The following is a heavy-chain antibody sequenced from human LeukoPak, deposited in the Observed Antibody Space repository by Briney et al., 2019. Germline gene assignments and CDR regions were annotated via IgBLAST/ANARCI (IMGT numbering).Heavy chain of an antibody. J-gene: IGHJ4*02. CDR1: GFTFSSYG. D-gene: IGHD2-21*02. CDR3: ARGGDCGGDCADYYFDY. V-gene: IGHV3-33*01. CDR2: IWYDGSNK. Sequence: GGSLRLSCAASGFTFSSYGMHWVRQAPGKGLEWVAVIWYDGSNKYYADSVKGRFTISRDNSKNTLYLQMNSLRAEDTAVYYCARGGDCGGDCADYYFDYWGQGTLVTVSS.